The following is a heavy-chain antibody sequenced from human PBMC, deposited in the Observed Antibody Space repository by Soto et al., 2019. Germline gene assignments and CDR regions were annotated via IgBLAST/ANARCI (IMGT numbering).Heavy chain of an antibody. Sequence: PSETLSLTCTVSGGSISSSSYYWGWIRQPPGKGLEWIGSIYYSGSTYYNPSLKSRVTISVDTSKNQFSPKLSSVTAADTAVYYCASLHDDFWSGYSNYYYYMDVWGKGTTVTVSS. V-gene: IGHV4-39*01. J-gene: IGHJ6*03. CDR3: ASLHDDFWSGYSNYYYYMDV. CDR2: IYYSGST. CDR1: GGSISSSSYY. D-gene: IGHD3-3*01.